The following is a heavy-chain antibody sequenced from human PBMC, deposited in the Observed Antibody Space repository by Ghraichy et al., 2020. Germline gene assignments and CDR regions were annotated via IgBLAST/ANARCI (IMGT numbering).Heavy chain of an antibody. D-gene: IGHD4-17*01. CDR3: ASSLGTTVTTLWLDP. J-gene: IGHJ5*02. V-gene: IGHV1-2*02. CDR2: INPNRRGT. Sequence: ASVKVSCKASGYIVTDYYIHWVRQAPGQGLEWLGWINPNRRGTSSPQRFQGRVTMTSDTSIGTVYMELSSLTSDDTAVYYCASSLGTTVTTLWLDPWGQGTLVTVSS. CDR1: GYIVTDYY.